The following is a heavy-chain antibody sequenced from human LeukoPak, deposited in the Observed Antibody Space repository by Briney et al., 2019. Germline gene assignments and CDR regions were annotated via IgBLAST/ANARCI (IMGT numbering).Heavy chain of an antibody. CDR1: GFPFSSYG. V-gene: IGHV3-33*01. Sequence: GGSLRLSCAASGFPFSSYGTHWVRQAPGKGLEWVAVIWYDGSNRYYADSVKGRFTISRDNSKNTLYLEMNSLRAEDTAVYYCVGLGTNYYGLRWGQGTLVTVSS. J-gene: IGHJ4*02. CDR3: VGLGTNYYGLR. CDR2: IWYDGSNR. D-gene: IGHD3-10*01.